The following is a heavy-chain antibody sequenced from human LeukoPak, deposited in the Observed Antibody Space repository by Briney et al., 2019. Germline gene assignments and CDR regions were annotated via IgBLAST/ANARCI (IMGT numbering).Heavy chain of an antibody. CDR2: ISSSSSYI. D-gene: IGHD6-19*01. J-gene: IGHJ4*02. CDR3: AREINIAVARGVDY. Sequence: GGSLRLSCAASGFTFSSYSMNWVRQAPGKGLEWVSSISSSSSYIYYADSVKGRFTISRDNAKNTMYLQMNSLRAEDTAMYYCAREINIAVARGVDYWGQGTLVTVSS. V-gene: IGHV3-21*01. CDR1: GFTFSSYS.